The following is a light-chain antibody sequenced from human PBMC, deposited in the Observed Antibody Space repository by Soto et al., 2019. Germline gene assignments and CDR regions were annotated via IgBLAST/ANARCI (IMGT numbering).Light chain of an antibody. CDR3: QQGNSFPLT. Sequence: DLQMTQSPSSVSASVGDRVTITCRASQDISIALAWFQQKPGEAPRLLIYTASSLHSGVPSRFSGSGSGTDFTLTISSLQPEDFATYYCQQGNSFPLTFGGGTKVEIK. CDR2: TAS. V-gene: IGKV1-12*01. J-gene: IGKJ4*01. CDR1: QDISIA.